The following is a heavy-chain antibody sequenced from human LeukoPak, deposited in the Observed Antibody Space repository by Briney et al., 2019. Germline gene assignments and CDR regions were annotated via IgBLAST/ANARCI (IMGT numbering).Heavy chain of an antibody. CDR3: ARVHWNYLYYFDY. CDR2: MNPNSGNT. Sequence: ASVKVSCKASGYTFTSYDINWVRQATGQGLEWVGWMNPNSGNTGYAQKFQGRVTMTRNTSISTAYMELSSLRSEDTAVYYCARVHWNYLYYFDYWGQGTLVTVSS. J-gene: IGHJ4*02. CDR1: GYTFTSYD. D-gene: IGHD1-7*01. V-gene: IGHV1-8*01.